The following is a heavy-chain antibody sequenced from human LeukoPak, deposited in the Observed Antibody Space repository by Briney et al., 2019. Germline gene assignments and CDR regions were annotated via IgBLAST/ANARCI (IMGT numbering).Heavy chain of an antibody. J-gene: IGHJ4*02. D-gene: IGHD1-26*01. CDR2: IYHSGST. Sequence: SETLSLTCAVYGGSFSGYYWSWIRQPPGKGLEWIGYIYHSGSTYYNPSLKSRVTISVDRSKNQFSLKLSSVTAADTAVYYCARGVGAASGYWGQGTLVTVSS. V-gene: IGHV4-34*01. CDR1: GGSFSGYY. CDR3: ARGVGAASGY.